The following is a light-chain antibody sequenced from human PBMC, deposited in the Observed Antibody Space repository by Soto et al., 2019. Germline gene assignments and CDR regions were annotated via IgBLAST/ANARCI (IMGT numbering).Light chain of an antibody. V-gene: IGKV3D-15*01. CDR3: QQYNNWLT. CDR2: GAS. Sequence: EIVMTQSPATLSVSPGERATLSCRASQSVSSNLAWYQQKPGQAPSLLIYGASTRATRIPARFSGSGSGTEFTLTISSLQSEDFAVYYCQQYNNWLTFGGGTKVEIK. J-gene: IGKJ4*01. CDR1: QSVSSN.